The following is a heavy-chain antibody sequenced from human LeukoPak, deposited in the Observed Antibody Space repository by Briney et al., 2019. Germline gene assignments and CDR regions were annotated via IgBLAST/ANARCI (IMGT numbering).Heavy chain of an antibody. CDR2: ISGSGGST. CDR3: AKARGLLWFGELYVY. D-gene: IGHD3-10*01. Sequence: AGGSLRLSCAASGFTFMSYWMSWVRQAPGKGLEWVSAISGSGGSTYYADSVKGRFTISRDNSKNTLYLQMNSLRAEDTAVYYCAKARGLLWFGELYVYWGQGTLVTVSA. J-gene: IGHJ4*02. V-gene: IGHV3-23*01. CDR1: GFTFMSYW.